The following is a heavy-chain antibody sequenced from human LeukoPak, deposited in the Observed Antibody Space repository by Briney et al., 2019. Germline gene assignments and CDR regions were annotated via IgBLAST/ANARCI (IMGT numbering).Heavy chain of an antibody. J-gene: IGHJ4*02. D-gene: IGHD2-8*02. Sequence: GGSLRLSCAASGFTFSTTGMTWVRQAPGKGLEWVSTISFRSDTYFPDSLKGRFTVSRDNAKNSVFLQMSSLRAEDTAVYYCARDGCAWSRDYWGQGTLVTVSS. V-gene: IGHV3-21*01. CDR1: GFTFSTTG. CDR2: ISFRSDT. CDR3: ARDGCAWSRDY.